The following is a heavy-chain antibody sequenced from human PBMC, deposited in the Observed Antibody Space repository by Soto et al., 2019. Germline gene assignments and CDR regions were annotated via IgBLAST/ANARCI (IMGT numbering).Heavy chain of an antibody. Sequence: GESLKISCKGSGYSFTSYWIGWVRQMPGKGLEWMGIIYPGDSDTRYSPSFQGQVTISADKSISTAYLQWSSLKASDTAMYYCVRQSSKLYYYYYGMDVWGQGTTVTVSS. CDR1: GYSFTSYW. CDR3: VRQSSKLYYYYYGMDV. V-gene: IGHV5-51*01. J-gene: IGHJ6*02. CDR2: IYPGDSDT.